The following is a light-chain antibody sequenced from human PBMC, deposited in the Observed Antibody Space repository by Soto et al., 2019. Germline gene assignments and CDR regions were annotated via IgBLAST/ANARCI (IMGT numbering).Light chain of an antibody. J-gene: IGLJ2*01. CDR3: SSYTSSNTLVV. CDR2: DVS. V-gene: IGLV2-14*03. Sequence: QSVLTQPASVSGSPGQSITISCTGTSSDVGGYDYVSWYQQHPGKAPKLMIYDVSNRPSGVSNRFSGSKSGNTASLTISGLQAEDEGDYYCSSYTSSNTLVVFGGGTHLTVL. CDR1: SSDVGGYDY.